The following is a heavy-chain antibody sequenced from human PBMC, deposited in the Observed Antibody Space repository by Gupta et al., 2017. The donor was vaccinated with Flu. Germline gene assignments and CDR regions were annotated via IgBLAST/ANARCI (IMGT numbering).Heavy chain of an antibody. CDR1: GGSISSGSYY. Sequence: QVQLQESGPGLVKPSQTLSLTCTVSGGSISSGSYYWSWIRQPAGKGLEWIGRIYTSGSTNYNPSLKSRVTISVDTSKNQFSLKLSSVTAADTAVYYCARYSGYDVSEVGGYYGMDVWGQGTTVTVSS. V-gene: IGHV4-61*02. D-gene: IGHD5-12*01. J-gene: IGHJ6*02. CDR3: ARYSGYDVSEVGGYYGMDV. CDR2: IYTSGST.